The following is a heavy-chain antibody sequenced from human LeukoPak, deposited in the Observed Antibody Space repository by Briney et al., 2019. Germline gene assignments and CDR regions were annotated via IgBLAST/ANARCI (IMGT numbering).Heavy chain of an antibody. CDR3: AKTYGVRDAFDI. CDR1: GFTVSSSY. V-gene: IGHV3-66*01. Sequence: GGSLRLSCAASGFTVSSSYMSWVRQAPVKGLEWVSIIYSGGSTYYADSVKGRFTISRDNSKNTLYLQMNSLRAEDTAVYYCAKTYGVRDAFDIWGQGTMVTVSS. J-gene: IGHJ3*02. CDR2: IYSGGST. D-gene: IGHD4-17*01.